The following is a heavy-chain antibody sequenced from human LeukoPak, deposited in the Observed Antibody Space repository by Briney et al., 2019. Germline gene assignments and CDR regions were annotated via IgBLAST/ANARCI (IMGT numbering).Heavy chain of an antibody. J-gene: IGHJ4*02. CDR2: INPNSGGT. CDR3: ARSRPKDIVVVPAAIGVPIDLGY. V-gene: IGHV1-2*02. D-gene: IGHD2-2*02. CDR1: GYTFTGYY. Sequence: GASVKVSCKASGYTFTGYYMHWVRQAPGQGLEWMGWINPNSGGTNYAQKFQGRVTMTRDTSISTAYMELSRLRSDDTAVYYCARSRPKDIVVVPAAIGVPIDLGYWGQGTLVTVSS.